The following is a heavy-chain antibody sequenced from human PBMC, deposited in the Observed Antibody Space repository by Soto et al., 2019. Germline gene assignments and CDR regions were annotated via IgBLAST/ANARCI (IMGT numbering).Heavy chain of an antibody. J-gene: IGHJ4*02. CDR1: GYTFTSYG. V-gene: IGHV1-18*01. Sequence: QVQLVQSGAEVKKPGASVKVSCKASGYTFTSYGISWVRQAPGQGLEWMGWISAYNGNTNYAQKLQGRVTMTTDPSTSTAYMELRSLRSDDTAVYYCARPTDVDTAMVTGELDYWGQGTLVTVSS. CDR3: ARPTDVDTAMVTGELDY. CDR2: ISAYNGNT. D-gene: IGHD5-18*01.